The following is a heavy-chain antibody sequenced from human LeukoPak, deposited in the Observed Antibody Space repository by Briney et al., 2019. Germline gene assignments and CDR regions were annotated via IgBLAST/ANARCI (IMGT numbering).Heavy chain of an antibody. CDR1: GGTFSSYA. CDR3: ASTPCSGGSCHGNYYYYMDV. V-gene: IGHV1-69*05. J-gene: IGHJ6*03. CDR2: IIPIFGTA. D-gene: IGHD2-15*01. Sequence: SVKVSCKASGGTFSSYAISWVRQAPGQGLELMGGIIPIFGTANYAQKFQGRVTITTDESTSTAYMELSSLRSEDTAVYYCASTPCSGGSCHGNYYYYMDVWGKGTTVTVSS.